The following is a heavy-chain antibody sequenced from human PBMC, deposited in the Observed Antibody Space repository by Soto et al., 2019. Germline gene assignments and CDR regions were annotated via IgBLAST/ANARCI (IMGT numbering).Heavy chain of an antibody. Sequence: QLLESGPGLVKPSETLSLSCTVSGDSMTISDFLWGWVRQPPGKGLEWIGGIYYSGLANYNPSLSSRATMPGDTSRNQFVLTVTSVTAADTAVYYGARPVYAHWAFDIWGQGKLVTVSS. CDR1: GDSMTISDFL. CDR2: IYYSGLA. J-gene: IGHJ3*02. V-gene: IGHV4-39*01. CDR3: ARPVYAHWAFDI. D-gene: IGHD2-2*01.